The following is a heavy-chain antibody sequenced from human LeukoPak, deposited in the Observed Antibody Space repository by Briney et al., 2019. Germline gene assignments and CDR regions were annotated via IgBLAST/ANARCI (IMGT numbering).Heavy chain of an antibody. CDR2: IYSGGST. V-gene: IGHV3-66*01. D-gene: IGHD6-6*01. Sequence: PGGSLRLSCAASGLTVGSNYMSWVRQAPGKGLEWVSVIYSGGSTYYADSVKGRFTISRDNSKNTLYLQMNSLRAEDTAVYYCAREARIAARSQIGRGGFDYWGQGTLVTVSS. CDR3: AREARIAARSQIGRGGFDY. CDR1: GLTVGSNY. J-gene: IGHJ4*02.